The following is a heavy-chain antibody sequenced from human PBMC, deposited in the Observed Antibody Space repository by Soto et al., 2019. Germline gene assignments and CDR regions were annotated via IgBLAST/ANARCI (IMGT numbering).Heavy chain of an antibody. V-gene: IGHV1-69*12. CDR3: ARGHYVDEDYYYYYGMDV. J-gene: IGHJ6*02. CDR2: IIPIFGTA. D-gene: IGHD3-16*01. Sequence: QVQLVQSGAEVKKPGSPVKVSCKASGGTFSSYAISWVRQAPGQGLEWMGGIIPIFGTANYAQKFQGRVTITADESTSTAYMELSSLRSEDTAVYYCARGHYVDEDYYYYYGMDVWGQGTTVTVSS. CDR1: GGTFSSYA.